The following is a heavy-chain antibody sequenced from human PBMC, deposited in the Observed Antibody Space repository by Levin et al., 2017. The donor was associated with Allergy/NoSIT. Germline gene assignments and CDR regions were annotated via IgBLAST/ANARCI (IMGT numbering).Heavy chain of an antibody. CDR2: ISSGSNTI. D-gene: IGHD4-17*01. CDR3: ATGDYHIVGGVSY. CDR1: GFTFSLFT. J-gene: IGHJ4*02. V-gene: IGHV3-48*02. Sequence: GGSLRLSCAASGFTFSLFTIVWVRQPPGKGLEWISYISSGSNTIHYAKSVRGRFTVSRDNARNSVFLQMNSLRDEDTAVYYCATGDYHIVGGVSYRGQGTLVTVSS.